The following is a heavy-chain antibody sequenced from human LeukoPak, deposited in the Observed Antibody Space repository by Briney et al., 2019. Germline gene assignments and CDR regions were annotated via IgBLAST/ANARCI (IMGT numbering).Heavy chain of an antibody. Sequence: PGGSLRLSCTASGFTFGDYAMSWVRQAPGKGLEWVGFIRSKAFGGTIEYAASVKGRFTISRDDSKSIASLQMNSLKTEDTAVYFCARDLVAAAASNYYYYGMDVWGQGTSVTVSS. V-gene: IGHV3-49*04. CDR2: IRSKAFGGTI. CDR3: ARDLVAAAASNYYYYGMDV. D-gene: IGHD6-13*01. J-gene: IGHJ6*02. CDR1: GFTFGDYA.